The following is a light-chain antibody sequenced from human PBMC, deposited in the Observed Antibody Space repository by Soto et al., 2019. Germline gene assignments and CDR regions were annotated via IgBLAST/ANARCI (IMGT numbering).Light chain of an antibody. CDR2: AIS. Sequence: DIQMTQSPSSLSASVGDRVTITCRASQTMSNFLHWYQQKPGKAPKVLIYAISNFKSGVPSRFSGSGSGTDFTLTISSLQPEDFATYYCQQSYSTPYTFGQGTKVEIK. CDR3: QQSYSTPYT. V-gene: IGKV1-39*01. J-gene: IGKJ2*01. CDR1: QTMSNF.